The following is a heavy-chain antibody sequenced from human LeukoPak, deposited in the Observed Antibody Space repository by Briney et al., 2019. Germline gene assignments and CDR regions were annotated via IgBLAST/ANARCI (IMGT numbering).Heavy chain of an antibody. D-gene: IGHD6-19*01. J-gene: IGHJ3*02. Sequence: ASVKVSCKASGYTFTSYGISWVRQAPGQGLEWMGWISAYNGNTNYAQKLQGRVTMTTDTSTSTAYMELRSLRSDDTAVYYCARGSPIAVAGTDIGAFDIWGQGTMVTVSS. CDR2: ISAYNGNT. CDR3: ARGSPIAVAGTDIGAFDI. CDR1: GYTFTSYG. V-gene: IGHV1-18*04.